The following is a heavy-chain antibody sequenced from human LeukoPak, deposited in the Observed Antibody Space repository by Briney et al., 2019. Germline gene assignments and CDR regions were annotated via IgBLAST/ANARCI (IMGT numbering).Heavy chain of an antibody. CDR3: ARDSNPGGYMDV. J-gene: IGHJ6*03. D-gene: IGHD2-8*01. CDR1: GGTFSSYA. V-gene: IGHV1-69*05. CDR2: IIPIFGTA. Sequence: SVKVSCKASGGTFSSYAISWVRQALGQGLEWMGGIIPIFGTANYAQKFQGRVTITTDESTSTAYMELSSLRSEDTAVYYCARDSNPGGYMDVWGKGTTVTVSS.